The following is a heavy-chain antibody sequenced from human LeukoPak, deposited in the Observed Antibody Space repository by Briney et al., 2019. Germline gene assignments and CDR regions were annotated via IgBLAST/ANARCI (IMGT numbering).Heavy chain of an antibody. CDR2: IRSIASGGTT. J-gene: IGHJ4*02. CDR3: ARDFRLVSGAADFGY. Sequence: GGSLRLSCTASGFTFRHYAMSWVRQTPGKGLEGVGFIRSIASGGTTEFAASVKGRFTISRDDSKGIAYLQMNSLKSEDTAVYYCARDFRLVSGAADFGYWGQGTLVTVSS. CDR1: GFTFRHYA. V-gene: IGHV3-49*04. D-gene: IGHD3-10*01.